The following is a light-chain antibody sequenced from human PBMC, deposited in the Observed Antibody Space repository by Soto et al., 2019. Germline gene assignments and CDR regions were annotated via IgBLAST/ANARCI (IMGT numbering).Light chain of an antibody. CDR1: SIDIGGYNS. CDR3: SSYTDRNNLV. CDR2: DVS. Sequence: QSVLTQSPSASGSPGQSVTISCTGTSIDIGGYNSVSWYQQHPGKAPKVMIYDVSKRPSGVPDRFSGSKSGNTASLTVSALQAEDEADYYCSSYTDRNNLVFGTGTKLTVL. V-gene: IGLV2-8*01. J-gene: IGLJ1*01.